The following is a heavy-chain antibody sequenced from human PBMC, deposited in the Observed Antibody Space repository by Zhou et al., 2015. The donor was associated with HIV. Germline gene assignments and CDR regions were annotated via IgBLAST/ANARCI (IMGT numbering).Heavy chain of an antibody. J-gene: IGHJ6*02. CDR2: MNPNSGNT. CDR1: GGTFSSYA. Sequence: QVQLVQSGAEVKKPGSSVKVSCKASGGTFSSYAISWVRQATGQGLEWMGWMNPNSGNTGYAQKFQGRVTMTRNTSKSTAYMELSSLRSEDTAVYYCARVGAPYYYGSGSYYYGMDVWGQGTTVTVSS. CDR3: ARVGAPYYYGSGSYYYGMDV. D-gene: IGHD3-10*01. V-gene: IGHV1-8*02.